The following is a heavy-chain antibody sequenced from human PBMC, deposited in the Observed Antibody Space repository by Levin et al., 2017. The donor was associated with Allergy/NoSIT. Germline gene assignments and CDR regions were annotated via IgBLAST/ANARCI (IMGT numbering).Heavy chain of an antibody. D-gene: IGHD2-15*01. V-gene: IGHV1-46*01. J-gene: IGHJ6*02. Sequence: ASVKVSCKASGYTFTSYYMHWVRQAPGQGLEWMGIINPSGGSTSYAQKFQGRVTMTRDTSTSTVYMELSSLRSEDTAVYYCARDPVVAATAVYYYGMDVWGQGTTVTVSS. CDR3: ARDPVVAATAVYYYGMDV. CDR2: INPSGGST. CDR1: GYTFTSYY.